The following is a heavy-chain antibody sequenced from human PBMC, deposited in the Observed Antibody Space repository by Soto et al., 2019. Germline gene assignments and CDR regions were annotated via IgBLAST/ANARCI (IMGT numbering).Heavy chain of an antibody. J-gene: IGHJ4*02. CDR2: VKHKIDGGTT. CDR3: ATRCGGGFGDDTYDS. D-gene: IGHD4-17*01. V-gene: IGHV3-15*07. Sequence: EVQLVESGGGLVKPGGSLRLSCAASGFTFTNAWMNWVRQAPGKGLEWVGHVKHKIDGGTTGYAAPVKGRVTISRDDSEATLYRQMNSLKTEDAALYYWATRCGGGFGDDTYDSCCQGTLVTVSS. CDR1: GFTFTNAW.